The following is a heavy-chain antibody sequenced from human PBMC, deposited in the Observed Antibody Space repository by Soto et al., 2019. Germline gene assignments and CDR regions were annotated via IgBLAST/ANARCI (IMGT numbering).Heavy chain of an antibody. J-gene: IGHJ4*02. CDR1: GGSFTTYA. Sequence: QVQLVQSGAEVKKTGSSVRVSCKASGGSFTTYAINWMRQAPGQGLEWMGGLIPLFGTPNYAQKFQGRLTITADEATSTAHMELSSLRSEDTAVYYCARVAEEDLAGASFYDYWGQGTLVTVSS. D-gene: IGHD6-19*01. V-gene: IGHV1-69*01. CDR2: LIPLFGTP. CDR3: ARVAEEDLAGASFYDY.